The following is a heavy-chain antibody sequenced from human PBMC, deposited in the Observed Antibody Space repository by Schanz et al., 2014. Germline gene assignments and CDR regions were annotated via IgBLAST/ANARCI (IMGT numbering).Heavy chain of an antibody. D-gene: IGHD6-13*01. CDR1: GGSIGSGGYT. V-gene: IGHV4-30-4*07. Sequence: QVQLQESGPGLVKPSQTLSLTCAVSGGSIGSGGYTWSWIRQPPGKGLEWIGYIYYSGSTYYNPSLKGRVTISVDTSKTQFSLMLGSVTAADTAVYYCARAAGPVDYWGQGTLVTVSS. J-gene: IGHJ4*02. CDR2: IYYSGST. CDR3: ARAAGPVDY.